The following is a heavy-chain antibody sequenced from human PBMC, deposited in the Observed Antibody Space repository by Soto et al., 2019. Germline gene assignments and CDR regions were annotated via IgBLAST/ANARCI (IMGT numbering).Heavy chain of an antibody. CDR2: IYHSGST. CDR1: GGSISSSNW. CDR3: ARHYAKPPDRSGQHYDILTGYYNGRVFDP. D-gene: IGHD3-9*01. J-gene: IGHJ5*02. Sequence: QVQLQESGPGLVKPSGTLSLTCAVSGGSISSSNWWSWVRQPPGKGLEWIGEIYHSGSTNYNPSLKSRVTISVDKSKNQFSLKLSSVTAADTAVYYCARHYAKPPDRSGQHYDILTGYYNGRVFDPWGQGTLVTVSS. V-gene: IGHV4-4*02.